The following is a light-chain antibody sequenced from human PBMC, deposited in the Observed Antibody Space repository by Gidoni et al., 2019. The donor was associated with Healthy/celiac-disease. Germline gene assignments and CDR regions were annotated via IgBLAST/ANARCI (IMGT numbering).Light chain of an antibody. CDR3: QQYGSSPWT. J-gene: IGKJ1*01. CDR2: CAS. CDR1: QSVSSSY. V-gene: IGKV3-20*01. Sequence: EIVLPQSPGTLSLSPGERATLSCRASQSVSSSYLAWYQQKPGQAPRLLIYCASSRATGIPDRFSGSGSGTDFTLTISRLEPEDVAVYYCQQYGSSPWTFGQGTKVEIK.